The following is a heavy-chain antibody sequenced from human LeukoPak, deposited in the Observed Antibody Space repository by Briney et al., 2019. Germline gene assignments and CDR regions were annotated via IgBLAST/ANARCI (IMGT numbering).Heavy chain of an antibody. CDR1: GFTLITYE. V-gene: IGHV3-48*03. J-gene: IGHJ4*02. CDR2: ISSSGSTK. Sequence: PGGSLRLSCAASGFTLITYEMNWVRQAPGKGLEWVSYISSSGSTKNYADSVKGRFTISRDNAENSLSLQMNGLRAEDTAVYYCARRYCSSTSCTLDYWGQGTLVTVSS. D-gene: IGHD2-2*01. CDR3: ARRYCSSTSCTLDY.